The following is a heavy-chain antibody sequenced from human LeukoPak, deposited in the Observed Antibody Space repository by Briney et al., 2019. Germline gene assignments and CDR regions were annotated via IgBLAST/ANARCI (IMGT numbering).Heavy chain of an antibody. D-gene: IGHD3-10*01. Sequence: GGSLRLSCAASGFTFSSSAMSWVRQDPGKGLEWVSGISRSGDNTQYADSVKGRFTISRDNSKNTLYLQMNNLRAEDTAVYYCAKDKKVRGYYGGQGTLVTVSS. V-gene: IGHV3-23*01. CDR2: ISRSGDNT. J-gene: IGHJ4*02. CDR3: AKDKKVRGYY. CDR1: GFTFSSSA.